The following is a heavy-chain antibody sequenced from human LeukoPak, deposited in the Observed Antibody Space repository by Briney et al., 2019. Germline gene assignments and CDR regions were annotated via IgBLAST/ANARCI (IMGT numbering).Heavy chain of an antibody. D-gene: IGHD6-19*01. Sequence: GGSLRLSCAASGFTFSSYHMNWVRQAPGKGLEWVSYIHSSGSTIYYADSVKGRFTISRDNAKNSLYLQMNSLRAEDTAVYYCARDSVAGTQGWFDPWGQGTLVTVSS. CDR2: IHSSGSTI. J-gene: IGHJ5*02. V-gene: IGHV3-48*03. CDR1: GFTFSSYH. CDR3: ARDSVAGTQGWFDP.